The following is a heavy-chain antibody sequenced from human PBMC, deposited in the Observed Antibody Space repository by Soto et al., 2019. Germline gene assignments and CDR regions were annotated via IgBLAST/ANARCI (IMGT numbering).Heavy chain of an antibody. Sequence: QVQLVESGGGVVQPGRSLRLSCAASGFTFSSYAMHWVRQAPGKGLEWVAVISYDGSNKYYADSVKGRFTISRDNSKNTLYLQMNSLRAEDTAVYYCARDGGYSGYDPDAFDIWGQGTMVTVSS. CDR1: GFTFSSYA. J-gene: IGHJ3*02. V-gene: IGHV3-30-3*01. D-gene: IGHD5-12*01. CDR3: ARDGGYSGYDPDAFDI. CDR2: ISYDGSNK.